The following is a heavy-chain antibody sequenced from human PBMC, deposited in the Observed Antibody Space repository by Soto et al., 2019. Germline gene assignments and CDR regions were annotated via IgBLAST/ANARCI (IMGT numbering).Heavy chain of an antibody. J-gene: IGHJ3*02. D-gene: IGHD1-26*01. V-gene: IGHV1-3*01. CDR1: GFTFTLYS. CDR3: ARYSGNYQDAFDI. CDR2: INGGSGKT. Sequence: QVQLVQSGAEVKKPGASVKVSCRASGFTFTLYSMHWVRQAPGQRLEWMGWINGGSGKTKYSKKFQGRVTIARDTYASTAYMEVSSLRSEDTAVNYCARYSGNYQDAFDIWGQGTMVTVSS.